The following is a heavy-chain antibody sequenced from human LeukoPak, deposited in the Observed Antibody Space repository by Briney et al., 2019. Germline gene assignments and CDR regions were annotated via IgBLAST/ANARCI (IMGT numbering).Heavy chain of an antibody. D-gene: IGHD2-2*01. V-gene: IGHV3-23*01. CDR3: AKRVGSTSGNFDY. J-gene: IGHJ4*02. CDR1: GFTFSSYS. CDR2: ISGSGGST. Sequence: GESLRLSCAASGFTFSSYSMNWVRQAPGKGLEWVSAISGSGGSTYYADSVKGRFTISRDNSKNTLYLQMNSLRAEDTALYYCAKRVGSTSGNFDYWGQGTLATVSS.